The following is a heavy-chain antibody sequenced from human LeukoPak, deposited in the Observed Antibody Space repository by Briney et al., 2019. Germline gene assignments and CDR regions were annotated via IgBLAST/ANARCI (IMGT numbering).Heavy chain of an antibody. CDR2: IYYSGST. Sequence: SETLSLTCTVSGGSISSYYWSWIRQPPGKGLEWIGYIYYSGSTNYNPSLKSRVTISVDTPKNQFSLKLSSVTAADTAVYYCARDPLDSGVFDIWGQGTVVTVSS. CDR3: ARDPLDSGVFDI. V-gene: IGHV4-59*01. D-gene: IGHD2-15*01. J-gene: IGHJ3*02. CDR1: GGSISSYY.